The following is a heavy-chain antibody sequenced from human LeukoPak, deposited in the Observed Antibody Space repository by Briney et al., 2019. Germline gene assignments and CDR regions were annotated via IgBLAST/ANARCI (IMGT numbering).Heavy chain of an antibody. V-gene: IGHV1-69*13. D-gene: IGHD6-19*01. Sequence: ASVKVSCKASGGTFSSYAISWVRQAPGQGLEWMGGIIPIFGTANYAQKFQGRVTITADESTSTAYMELSSLRSEDTAVYYCARDIAYSSGWSYEYFQHWGQGTLVTVSS. CDR2: IIPIFGTA. J-gene: IGHJ1*01. CDR3: ARDIAYSSGWSYEYFQH. CDR1: GGTFSSYA.